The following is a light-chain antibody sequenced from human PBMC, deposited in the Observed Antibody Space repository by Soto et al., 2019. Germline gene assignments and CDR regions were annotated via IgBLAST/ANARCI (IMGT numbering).Light chain of an antibody. CDR2: GAS. CDR1: QSVADK. V-gene: IGKV3-15*01. J-gene: IGKJ4*01. CDR3: QQYNNWPLT. Sequence: EIVMTQSPATLSVSPGERAILSCRPSQSVADKLAWYQQKPGQAPRLLIYGASTRATGIPARFSGSGSGTEFTLTISSLQTEDFAIYYCQQYNNWPLTLGGGTKVEIK.